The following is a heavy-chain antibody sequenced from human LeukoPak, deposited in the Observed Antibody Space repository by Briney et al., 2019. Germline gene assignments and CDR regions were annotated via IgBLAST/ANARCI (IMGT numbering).Heavy chain of an antibody. J-gene: IGHJ4*02. V-gene: IGHV3-33*08. CDR3: ARELPPVVNFYFDS. CDR1: GFTFSSYG. Sequence: GRSLRLSCAASGFTFSSYGMHWVRQAPGKGLEWVAVIWYDGSDKYYADSVKGRFSISRDNSKNTLYLQMNSLRAEDTAVYYCARELPPVVNFYFDSWGQGTLVTVSS. CDR2: IWYDGSDK. D-gene: IGHD3-22*01.